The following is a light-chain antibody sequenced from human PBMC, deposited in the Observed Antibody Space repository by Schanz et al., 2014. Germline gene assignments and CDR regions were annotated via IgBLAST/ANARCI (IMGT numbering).Light chain of an antibody. Sequence: QSALTQPASVSGSPGQSITISCTGTSSDVGGYNYVTWYQQYPGKAPKVIIYDVSDRPSGVSNRFSGSKSGNTASLTISGLQAEDEADYYCTSYTSSSTWVFGGGTKLTVL. CDR2: DVS. CDR3: TSYTSSSTWV. CDR1: SSDVGGYNY. J-gene: IGLJ3*02. V-gene: IGLV2-14*03.